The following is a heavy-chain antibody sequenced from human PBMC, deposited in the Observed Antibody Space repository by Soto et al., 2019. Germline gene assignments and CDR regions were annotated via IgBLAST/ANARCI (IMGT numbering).Heavy chain of an antibody. CDR2: ISGSGGST. CDR1: GFTFSSYA. D-gene: IGHD2-15*01. CDR3: AREDIGVGVAAQSIDY. J-gene: IGHJ4*02. Sequence: EVQLLESGGGLVQPGGSLRLSCAASGFTFSSYAMSWVRQAPGKGLEWVSAISGSGGSTYYADSVKGRFTISRDNSKNTRYGQKNSGRAEDRAVYYCAREDIGVGVAAQSIDYRGQGTLVTVSS. V-gene: IGHV3-23*01.